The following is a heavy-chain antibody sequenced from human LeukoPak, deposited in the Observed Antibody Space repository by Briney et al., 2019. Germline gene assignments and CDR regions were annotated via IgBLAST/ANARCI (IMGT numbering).Heavy chain of an antibody. Sequence: GGSLRLSCAASGFTFSSYAMSWVRQAPGKGLEWVSAISGSGGSTYYADSVKGRFTISRDNSKNTLYLQMNSLRAEDTAVYYCAKDLGSYGDYPRDAFDIWGRGTMVTVSS. J-gene: IGHJ3*02. CDR1: GFTFSSYA. V-gene: IGHV3-23*01. D-gene: IGHD4-17*01. CDR2: ISGSGGST. CDR3: AKDLGSYGDYPRDAFDI.